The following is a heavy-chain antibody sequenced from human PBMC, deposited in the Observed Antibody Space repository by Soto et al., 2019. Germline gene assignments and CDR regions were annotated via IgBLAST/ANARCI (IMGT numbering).Heavy chain of an antibody. J-gene: IGHJ5*01. CDR1: GFTFSSYT. CDR3: ARDILSGGAYPDS. D-gene: IGHD3-10*01. CDR2: ISSGSSYI. Sequence: GGSLRLSCAASGFTFSSYTMNWVRQAPGKGLEWISSISSGSSYIYYAGSVRGRFTISRDNAKNSLFLQMNSLRADDTAVYYCARDILSGGAYPDSWGQGTKVTVSS. V-gene: IGHV3-21*01.